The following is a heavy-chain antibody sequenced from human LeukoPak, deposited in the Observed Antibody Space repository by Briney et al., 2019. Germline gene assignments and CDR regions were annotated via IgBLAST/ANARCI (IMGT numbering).Heavy chain of an antibody. CDR2: LYPGGSET. V-gene: IGHV5-51*01. D-gene: IGHD2/OR15-2a*01. Sequence: GESLKISCEASGYSFSNYWIAWVRQMPGKGLEGVGILYPGGSETKYSPSFQGHVTISADKSINTPCLQWNSLRASDSAMYYCARRREYRNYGYYYYYLDLWGKGTTVTVSS. CDR1: GYSFSNYW. J-gene: IGHJ6*03. CDR3: ARRREYRNYGYYYYYLDL.